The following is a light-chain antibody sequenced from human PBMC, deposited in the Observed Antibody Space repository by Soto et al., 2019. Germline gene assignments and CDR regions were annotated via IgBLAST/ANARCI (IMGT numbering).Light chain of an antibody. CDR1: SGHSSYI. V-gene: IGLV4-60*02. Sequence: QLVLAQSSSASASLGSSVKLTCTLSSGHSSYIIAWHQQQPGKAPRYLMNLETSGSYNKGSGVPDRFSGSSSGADRYLTISNLQFEDEADYYCETWDSNSWVFGGGTQLTVL. CDR2: LETSGSY. CDR3: ETWDSNSWV. J-gene: IGLJ3*02.